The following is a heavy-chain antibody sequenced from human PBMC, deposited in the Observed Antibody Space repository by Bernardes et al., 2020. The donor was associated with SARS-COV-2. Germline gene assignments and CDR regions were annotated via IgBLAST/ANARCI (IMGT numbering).Heavy chain of an antibody. CDR3: ARDRGFYSSGWYSFDY. Sequence: VGSLRLSCAASGFTFSGYSMNWVRQAPGTGLAWVSYISSSSSTIYYADSVKGRFTISRDIAKNSLYLQMNSLRAEDTAVYYCARDRGFYSSGWYSFDYWGQGTLVTVSS. CDR2: ISSSSSTI. CDR1: GFTFSGYS. V-gene: IGHV3-48*01. D-gene: IGHD6-19*01. J-gene: IGHJ4*02.